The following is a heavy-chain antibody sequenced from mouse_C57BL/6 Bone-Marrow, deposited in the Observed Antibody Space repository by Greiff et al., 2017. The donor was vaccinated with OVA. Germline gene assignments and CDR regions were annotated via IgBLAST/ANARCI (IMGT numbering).Heavy chain of an antibody. CDR1: EYEFPSHD. CDR2: INSDGGST. D-gene: IGHD2-5*01. V-gene: IGHV5-2*01. CDR3: ARYSNYDYAMDY. Sequence: EVHLVESGGGLVQPGESLKLSCESNEYEFPSHDMSWVRKTPEKRLELVAAINSDGGSTYYPDTMERRFSISRDNTKKTLYLQMSSLRSEDTALYYCARYSNYDYAMDYWGQGTSVTVSS. J-gene: IGHJ4*01.